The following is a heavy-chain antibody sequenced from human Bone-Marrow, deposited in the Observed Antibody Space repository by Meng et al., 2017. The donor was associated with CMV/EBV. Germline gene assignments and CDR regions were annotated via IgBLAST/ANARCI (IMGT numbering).Heavy chain of an antibody. V-gene: IGHV3-74*01. J-gene: IGHJ6*02. CDR3: ARGGIVGARNYYGMDV. Sequence: GESLKISCLVSGFTFSSYWMHWVRQAPGKGLVWVSRINSDGSSTSYADSVKGRFTISRDNAKNTLYLQMNSLRAEDTAAYYCARGGIVGARNYYGMDVWGQGTTVTVSS. CDR2: INSDGSST. D-gene: IGHD1-26*01. CDR1: GFTFSSYW.